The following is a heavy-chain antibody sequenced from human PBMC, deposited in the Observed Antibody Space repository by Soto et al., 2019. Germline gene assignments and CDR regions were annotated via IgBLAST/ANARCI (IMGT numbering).Heavy chain of an antibody. D-gene: IGHD6-6*01. V-gene: IGHV4-34*01. CDR3: ARGRGIAARLSWFDP. CDR2: INHSGST. CDR1: GGSFSGYY. J-gene: IGHJ5*02. Sequence: QVQLQQWGAGLLKPSETLSLTCAVYGGSFSGYYWSWIRQPPGKGLEWIEEINHSGSTNYNPSLKSRVTISVDTSKNQFSLKLSSVTAADTAVYYCARGRGIAARLSWFDPWGQGTLVTVSS.